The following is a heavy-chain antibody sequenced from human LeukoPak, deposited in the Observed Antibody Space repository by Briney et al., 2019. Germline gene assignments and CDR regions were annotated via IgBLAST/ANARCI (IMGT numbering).Heavy chain of an antibody. Sequence: KPSETLSLTCTVSGGSISSDSYYWAWIRQPPGKGLEWIASIYYSGCTYYNPSLKSRVTISVDTSKNQFSLKLSSVTAADTAVYYCASLAVAGLSEGYWGQGTLVIVSS. D-gene: IGHD6-19*01. CDR1: GGSISSDSYY. CDR2: IYYSGCT. V-gene: IGHV4-39*01. J-gene: IGHJ4*02. CDR3: ASLAVAGLSEGY.